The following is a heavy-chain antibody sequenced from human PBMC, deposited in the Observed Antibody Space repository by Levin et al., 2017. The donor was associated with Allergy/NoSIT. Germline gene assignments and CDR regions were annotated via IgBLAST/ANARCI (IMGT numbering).Heavy chain of an antibody. D-gene: IGHD3-22*01. J-gene: IGHJ4*02. CDR3: AREMYYYDSSGYYEGHYFDY. Sequence: SQTLSLTCAISGDSVSSNSAAWNWIRQSPSRGLEWLGRTYYRSKWYNDYAVSVKSRITINPDTSKNQFSLQLNSVTPEDTAVYYCAREMYYYDSSGYYEGHYFDYWGQGTLVTVSS. CDR2: TYYRSKWYN. V-gene: IGHV6-1*01. CDR1: GDSVSSNSAA.